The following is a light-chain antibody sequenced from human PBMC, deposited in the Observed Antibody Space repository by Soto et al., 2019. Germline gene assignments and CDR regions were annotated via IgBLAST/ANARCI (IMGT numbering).Light chain of an antibody. V-gene: IGKV3-20*01. Sequence: EIVLTQSPATLSLSPGESATLSCRPSQSISSNYLAWYQQRPGQAPRLLISGASSRAPGIPDRFIGSGSGTDFTLTITRLEPEDFAVYYCQQFSSYPLTFGGGTKVDIK. J-gene: IGKJ4*01. CDR2: GAS. CDR1: QSISSNY. CDR3: QQFSSYPLT.